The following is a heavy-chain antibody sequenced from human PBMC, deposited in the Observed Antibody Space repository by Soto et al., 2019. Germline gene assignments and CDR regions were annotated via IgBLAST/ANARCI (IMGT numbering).Heavy chain of an antibody. V-gene: IGHV4-31*03. CDR3: AREKEDDSGDYNAFDI. D-gene: IGHD4-17*01. CDR1: GDSINNGDCY. CDR2: IYYSGTK. Sequence: QVQLQESGPGLVKPSQTLSLTCTVSGDSINNGDCYWSWLRQLPGKGLEWIGYIYYSGTKYYNPSLTSRVSMSVDTSKNQFALNLTSVTAADTAVYYCAREKEDDSGDYNAFDIWGQGTVVTVSS. J-gene: IGHJ3*02.